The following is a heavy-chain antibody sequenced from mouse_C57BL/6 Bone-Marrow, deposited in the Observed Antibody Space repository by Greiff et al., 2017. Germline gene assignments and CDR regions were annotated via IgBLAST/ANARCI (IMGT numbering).Heavy chain of an antibody. Sequence: QVQLKQSGPELVKPGASVKMSCKASGYTFPSYWITWVKQRPGQGLEWIGDIYPGSGSTNYNEKFKSKATLTVDTSSSTAYMQLSSLTSEDSAVYYCARPYYSNYWYFDVWGTGTTVTVSS. CDR1: GYTFPSYW. V-gene: IGHV1-55*01. D-gene: IGHD2-5*01. CDR3: ARPYYSNYWYFDV. J-gene: IGHJ1*03. CDR2: IYPGSGST.